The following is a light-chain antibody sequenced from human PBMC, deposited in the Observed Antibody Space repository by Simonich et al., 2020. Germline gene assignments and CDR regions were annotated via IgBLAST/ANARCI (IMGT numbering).Light chain of an antibody. J-gene: IGKJ2*01. CDR1: QSISSW. CDR3: QQYNSYLYT. Sequence: DIQMTQSPSTLSASVGDRVTITCRASQSISSWLAWYQQKPGKAPKLLIYKASSFESGVPSRFSGSGSGTAFTLTISSLQPDDFATYYCQQYNSYLYTFGQGTKLEIK. V-gene: IGKV1-5*03. CDR2: KAS.